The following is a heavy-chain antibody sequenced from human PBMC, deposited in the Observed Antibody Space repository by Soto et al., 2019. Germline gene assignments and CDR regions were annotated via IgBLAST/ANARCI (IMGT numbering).Heavy chain of an antibody. V-gene: IGHV1-8*01. CDR3: AKAEWELLPPFDY. Sequence: ASVKVSCKASGYTFTSYDINWVRQATGQGLEWMGWMNPNSGNTGYAQKFQGRVTMTRNTSISTAYMELSSLRSEDTAVYYCAKAEWELLPPFDYWGQGTLVTVSS. CDR1: GYTFTSYD. D-gene: IGHD1-26*01. CDR2: MNPNSGNT. J-gene: IGHJ4*02.